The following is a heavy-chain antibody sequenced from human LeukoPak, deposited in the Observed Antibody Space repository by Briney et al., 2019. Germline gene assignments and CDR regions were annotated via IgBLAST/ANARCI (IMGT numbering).Heavy chain of an antibody. CDR2: INSDGSST. J-gene: IGHJ3*02. D-gene: IGHD4-17*01. CDR3: ARSGVGLRAPIDAFDI. V-gene: IGHV3-74*01. CDR1: GFTFSSYW. Sequence: PGGSLRLSCAASGFTFSSYWMHWVRQAPGKGLAWVSRINSDGSSTSYADSVKGRFTISRDNAKNTLYLQMNSLRAEDTAVYYCARSGVGLRAPIDAFDIWGQGTMVTVSS.